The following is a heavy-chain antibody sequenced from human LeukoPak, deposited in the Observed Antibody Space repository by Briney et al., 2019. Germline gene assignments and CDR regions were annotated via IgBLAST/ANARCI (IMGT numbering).Heavy chain of an antibody. D-gene: IGHD2-15*01. CDR1: GFTFNKYW. CDR3: ARVCSGGSCRDY. CDR2: IMQDGSEK. Sequence: GGSLRLSCAASGFTFNKYWMAWVRQAPGKGLEWVANIMQDGSEKYYVDSVKGRFTISRDNAKNSLYLQMNSLRAEDTAMYYCARVCSGGSCRDYWGQGTLVTVSS. J-gene: IGHJ4*02. V-gene: IGHV3-7*01.